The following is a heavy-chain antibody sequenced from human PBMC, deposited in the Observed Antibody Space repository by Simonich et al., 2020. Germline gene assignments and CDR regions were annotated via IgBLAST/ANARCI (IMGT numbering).Heavy chain of an antibody. CDR3: AREGLLLDAFDI. D-gene: IGHD2-15*01. V-gene: IGHV3-30*07. Sequence: QVQLVESGGGVVQPGRSLRLSCAASGFTFSSYAMHWVRQAPGKGLVWVTVISYNGSNKYYADSVKGRFTISRDNSKNTLYLQMNSLRAEDTAVYYCAREGLLLDAFDIWGQGTMVTVSS. CDR1: GFTFSSYA. J-gene: IGHJ3*02. CDR2: ISYNGSNK.